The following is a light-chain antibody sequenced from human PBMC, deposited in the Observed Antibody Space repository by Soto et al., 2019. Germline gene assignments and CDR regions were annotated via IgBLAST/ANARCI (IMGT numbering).Light chain of an antibody. CDR1: QSISTW. CDR2: DAS. J-gene: IGKJ5*01. CDR3: QKYNTYPYT. V-gene: IGKV1-5*01. Sequence: DIQMTQYTSTLSASVGDRVTITCGGSQSISTWLAWYQQKPGKAPNLLIYDASTLESGGPSGFSGSGSGTEFTLTISSLHPDDSATYYCQKYNTYPYTFGQGTRLEIK.